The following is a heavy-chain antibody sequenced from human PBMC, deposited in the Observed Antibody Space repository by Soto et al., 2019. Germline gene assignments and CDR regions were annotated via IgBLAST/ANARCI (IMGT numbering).Heavy chain of an antibody. V-gene: IGHV3-23*01. J-gene: IGHJ5*01. CDR1: GFTFSSYA. CDR3: AKDTYDSSWHPNFLDS. D-gene: IGHD6-13*01. CDR2: IGGSGFSI. Sequence: VGSLRLSCAASGFTFSSYAMGWVRQAPGKGLEWVSTIGGSGFSIYYADSVKGRFTISRDNSKNTLYLQMNSLRADDTALYYCAKDTYDSSWHPNFLDSWGQGTLVTVSS.